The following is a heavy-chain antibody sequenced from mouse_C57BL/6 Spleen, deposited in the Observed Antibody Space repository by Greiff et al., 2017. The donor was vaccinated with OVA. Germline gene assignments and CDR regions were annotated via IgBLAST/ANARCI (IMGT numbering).Heavy chain of an antibody. CDR2: IYPGDGDT. CDR3: ARRYSNYGYFDV. D-gene: IGHD2-5*01. Sequence: QVQLKQSGPELVKPGASVKISCKASGYAFSSSWMNWVKQRPGKGLEWIGRIYPGDGDTNYNGKFKGKATLTADKSSSTAYMQLSSLTSEDSAVYVCARRYSNYGYFDVWGTGTTVTVSS. J-gene: IGHJ1*03. CDR1: GYAFSSSW. V-gene: IGHV1-82*01.